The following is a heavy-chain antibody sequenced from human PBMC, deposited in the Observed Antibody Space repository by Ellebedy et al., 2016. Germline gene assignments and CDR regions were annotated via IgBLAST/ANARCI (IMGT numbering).Heavy chain of an antibody. CDR2: INPSGGST. CDR3: ARDRGAGTRSMDV. J-gene: IGHJ6*02. D-gene: IGHD6-13*01. V-gene: IGHV1-46*01. CDR1: GYTFTSYY. Sequence: ASVKVSXKASGYTFTSYYMHWVRQAPGQGLEWMGIINPSGGSTSYAQKFQGRVTMTRDTSTSTVYMELSSLRSEDTAVYYCARDRGAGTRSMDVWGQGTTVTVSS.